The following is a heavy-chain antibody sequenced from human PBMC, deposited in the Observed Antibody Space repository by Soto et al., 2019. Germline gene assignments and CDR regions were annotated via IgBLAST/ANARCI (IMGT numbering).Heavy chain of an antibody. CDR2: IITLFGTA. CDR3: AREVGYGDFSAALLD. CDR1: GGTFSSHS. D-gene: IGHD4-17*01. V-gene: IGHV1-69*01. J-gene: IGHJ4*02. Sequence: VQLMQSGAEVKQPGSSVKVSCKASGGTFSSHSINWVRQAPGQGLEWMGGIITLFGTANYAQNFQGRVTITADQSTSTAYMELNSLRFDDTAVYYCAREVGYGDFSAALLDWGQGTLVTVSS.